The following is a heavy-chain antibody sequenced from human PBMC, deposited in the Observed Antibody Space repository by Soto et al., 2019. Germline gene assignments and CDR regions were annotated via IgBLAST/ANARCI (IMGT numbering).Heavy chain of an antibody. V-gene: IGHV1-2*02. Sequence: ASVKVSCKTSGYTFTNYYVHWVRQAPGQGLECMGWINPDSGDTMFAQKFQGRVTMTRDTSISTVYMELSSLSSDDTAVYYCARGSNWNSNWFDPWGQGTLVTVSS. J-gene: IGHJ5*02. D-gene: IGHD1-1*01. CDR2: INPDSGDT. CDR3: ARGSNWNSNWFDP. CDR1: GYTFTNYY.